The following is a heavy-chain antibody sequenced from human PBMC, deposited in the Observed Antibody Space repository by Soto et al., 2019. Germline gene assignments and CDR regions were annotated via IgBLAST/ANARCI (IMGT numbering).Heavy chain of an antibody. J-gene: IGHJ4*02. CDR3: ARIYSSGYYQTDY. Sequence: SETLSLTCSVYGGSFSGYYWSWIRQPPGKGLEWIGEINHSGSTNYNPSLKSRVTISVDTSKNQFSLKLSSVTAAGTAVYYCARIYSSGYYQTDYWGQGTLVTVSS. V-gene: IGHV4-34*01. CDR2: INHSGST. D-gene: IGHD3-22*01. CDR1: GGSFSGYY.